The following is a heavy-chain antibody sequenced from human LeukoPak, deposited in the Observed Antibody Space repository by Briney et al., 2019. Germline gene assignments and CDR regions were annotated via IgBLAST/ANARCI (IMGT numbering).Heavy chain of an antibody. CDR1: GFTFSSYE. CDR2: ISSSGSTI. J-gene: IGHJ6*03. D-gene: IGHD3-10*01. V-gene: IGHV3-48*03. CDR3: ARVSSKATVRVLITKKNYYYYYMDV. Sequence: HPGGSLRLSCAASGFTFSSYEMNWVRQAPGKGLEWVSYISSSGSTIYYADSVKGRFTISRDNAKNSLYLQMNSLRAEDTAVYYCARVSSKATVRVLITKKNYYYYYMDVWGKGTTVTISS.